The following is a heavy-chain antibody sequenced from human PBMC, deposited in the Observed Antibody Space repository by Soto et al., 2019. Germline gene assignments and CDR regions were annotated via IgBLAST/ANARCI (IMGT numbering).Heavy chain of an antibody. Sequence: GSLRLSCAASGFTFSSYGMHWVRQAPGKGLEWVAVISYDGSNKYYADSVKGRFTISRDNSKNTLYLQMNSLRAEDTAVYYCAKGDGYNPGYWGQGTLVTVPS. CDR2: ISYDGSNK. D-gene: IGHD5-12*01. CDR1: GFTFSSYG. J-gene: IGHJ4*02. V-gene: IGHV3-30*18. CDR3: AKGDGYNPGY.